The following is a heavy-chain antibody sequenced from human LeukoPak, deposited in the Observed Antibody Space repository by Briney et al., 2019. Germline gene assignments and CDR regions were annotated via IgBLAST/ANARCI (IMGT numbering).Heavy chain of an antibody. V-gene: IGHV4-59*12. J-gene: IGHJ4*02. CDR2: IYHSGST. Sequence: PSETLSLTCTVSGGSISSYYWSWIRQPPGKGLEWIGTIYHSGSTYYNPSLKSRVTISVDTSKSQFSLRLKSVTAADTAVYFCARDADPSAYYGSGSSIDYWGQGTLVAVSS. CDR1: GGSISSYY. CDR3: ARDADPSAYYGSGSSIDY. D-gene: IGHD3-10*01.